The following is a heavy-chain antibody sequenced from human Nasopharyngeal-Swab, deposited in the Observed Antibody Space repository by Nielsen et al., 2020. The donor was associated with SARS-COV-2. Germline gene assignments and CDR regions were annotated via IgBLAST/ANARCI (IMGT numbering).Heavy chain of an antibody. Sequence: ESLKISCTVSGGSISSSSYYWGWIRQPPGKGLEWIGSIYYSGSTYYNPSLKSRVTISVDTSKNQFSLKLSSVTAADTAVYYCARGASEVVVIVWFDPWGQGTLVTVSS. CDR1: GGSISSSSYY. CDR3: ARGASEVVVIVWFDP. D-gene: IGHD3-22*01. CDR2: IYYSGST. J-gene: IGHJ5*02. V-gene: IGHV4-39*07.